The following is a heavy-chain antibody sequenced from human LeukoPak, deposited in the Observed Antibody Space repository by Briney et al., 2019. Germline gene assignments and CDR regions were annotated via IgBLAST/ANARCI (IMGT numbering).Heavy chain of an antibody. CDR3: AREMGVVPTVIPTVDS. Sequence: ASVTVSCTASGYTFTGHFMHWVRQAPGQGLEWMGWIEPKSGGTHYGHKFQGRVTMTRDTSMSTAYMELSRLKADDTAVYYCAREMGVVPTVIPTVDSWGQGTLVTVSS. J-gene: IGHJ4*02. D-gene: IGHD2-2*02. V-gene: IGHV1-2*02. CDR2: IEPKSGGT. CDR1: GYTFTGHF.